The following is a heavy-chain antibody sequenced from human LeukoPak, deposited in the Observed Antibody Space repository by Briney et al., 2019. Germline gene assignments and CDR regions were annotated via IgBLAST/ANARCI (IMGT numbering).Heavy chain of an antibody. Sequence: GKSLTLSCVVSGFNFDNFAMHWVRQPLGKGLEWVAVISHDGRTKYYADSMKGRITISRDNSKNTLYLQMNSLRAEDTAVYYCAKVGVYGGNSAYYYYYYMDVWGKGTTVTVSS. CDR1: GFNFDNFA. V-gene: IGHV3-30*04. D-gene: IGHD4-23*01. CDR3: AKVGVYGGNSAYYYYYYMDV. J-gene: IGHJ6*03. CDR2: ISHDGRTK.